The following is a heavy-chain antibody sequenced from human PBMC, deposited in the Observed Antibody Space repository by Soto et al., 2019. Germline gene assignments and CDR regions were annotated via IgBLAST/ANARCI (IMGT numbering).Heavy chain of an antibody. J-gene: IGHJ4*02. V-gene: IGHV3-21*01. CDR2: ITSSSSYI. D-gene: IGHD3-22*01. Sequence: PGGSLRLSCAASGFTFSLYSMIWVRQAPGKGLEWVASITSSSSYIYYEDSLKGRFTISRDNAKNSLFLQMYSLRAEDTAVYFCVRARSTDSRPDYWGQGTLVTVSS. CDR3: VRARSTDSRPDY. CDR1: GFTFSLYS.